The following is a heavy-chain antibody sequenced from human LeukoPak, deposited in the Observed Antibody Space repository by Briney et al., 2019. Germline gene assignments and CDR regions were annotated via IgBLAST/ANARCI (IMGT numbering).Heavy chain of an antibody. Sequence: PGGSLRLSCAASGFTFDDYSMHWVRQAPGKGLEWVSFISWDGGSTSYADSVKGRFTISRDNSKNSLYLQMNSLRTEDTALYYCAKDLSTSGWILDYWGQGTLVSVSS. CDR3: AKDLSTSGWILDY. D-gene: IGHD6-19*01. CDR1: GFTFDDYS. V-gene: IGHV3-43*01. CDR2: ISWDGGST. J-gene: IGHJ4*02.